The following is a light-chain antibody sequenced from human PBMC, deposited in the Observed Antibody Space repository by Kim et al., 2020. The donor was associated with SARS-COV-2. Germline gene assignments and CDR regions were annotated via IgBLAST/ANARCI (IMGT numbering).Light chain of an antibody. CDR3: HQRDNCHTVT. CDR1: QSVGSY. V-gene: IGKV3-11*01. J-gene: IGKJ4*01. CDR2: DAS. Sequence: EIVLTQSPATLSLSPGERATLSCRASQSVGSYLAWYQQRPGQAPRLLIYDASNRATGIPARFSGSGSGTDFTLTINSLEPEDFAVYYCHQRDNCHTVTFGGGTKVDIK.